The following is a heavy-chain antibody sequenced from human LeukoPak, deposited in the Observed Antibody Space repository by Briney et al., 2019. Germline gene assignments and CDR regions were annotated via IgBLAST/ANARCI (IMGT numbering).Heavy chain of an antibody. CDR3: AREENVVGATGLDY. V-gene: IGHV3-33*01. CDR2: IWYDGSNK. J-gene: IGHJ4*02. CDR1: GFTFSSYG. D-gene: IGHD1-26*01. Sequence: GGSLRLSCAASGFTFSSYGMHWVRQAPGKGLEWVAVIWYDGSNKYYADPVKGRFTISRDNSKNTLYLQMNSLRAEDTAVYYCAREENVVGATGLDYWGRGTLVTVSS.